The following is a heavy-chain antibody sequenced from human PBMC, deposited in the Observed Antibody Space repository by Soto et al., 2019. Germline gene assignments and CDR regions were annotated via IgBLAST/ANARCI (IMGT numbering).Heavy chain of an antibody. CDR3: AREDYGGNSLDY. Sequence: SSETLSLTCTFSGGSISSGDYYLSWIRQPPGKGLEWIGYIYYSGSTYYNPSLKSRVTISVDTSKNQFSLKLSSVTAADTAVYYCAREDYGGNSLDYWGQGTLVTVSS. CDR1: GGSISSGDYY. V-gene: IGHV4-30-4*01. D-gene: IGHD4-17*01. J-gene: IGHJ4*02. CDR2: IYYSGST.